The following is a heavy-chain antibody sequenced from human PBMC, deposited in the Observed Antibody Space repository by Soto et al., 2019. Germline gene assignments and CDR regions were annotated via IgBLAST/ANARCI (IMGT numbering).Heavy chain of an antibody. Sequence: GGSLRLSCAASGFTFTSHAMHWVRQTPGKGLEWVAAISYDEIDKKYASSVKGRFTVSRDNVKNTLSLQMNSLRPEDTAVYYFGKGSWLPLPDNHFLFGLDVLGQGTTVTGSS. CDR2: ISYDEIDK. CDR1: GFTFTSHA. CDR3: GKGSWLPLPDNHFLFGLDV. J-gene: IGHJ6*02. V-gene: IGHV3-30*18. D-gene: IGHD5-18*01.